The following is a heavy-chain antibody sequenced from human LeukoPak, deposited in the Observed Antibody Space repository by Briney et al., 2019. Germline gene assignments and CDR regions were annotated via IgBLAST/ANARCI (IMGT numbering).Heavy chain of an antibody. CDR2: IKPDGSEK. Sequence: GGSLRLSCAASGFTFSSYWMFWVRQAPGKGLEWVANIKPDGSEKYYVDSVKGRFTISRDNAKNSLYLQMNSLRAEDTAVYYCARDRPSRYGSGSKVPRDAFDIWGQGTMVTVSS. CDR3: ARDRPSRYGSGSKVPRDAFDI. D-gene: IGHD3-10*01. CDR1: GFTFSSYW. J-gene: IGHJ3*02. V-gene: IGHV3-7*01.